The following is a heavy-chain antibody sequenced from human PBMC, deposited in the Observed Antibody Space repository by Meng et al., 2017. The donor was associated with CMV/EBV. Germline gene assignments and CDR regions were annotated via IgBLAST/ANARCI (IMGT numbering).Heavy chain of an antibody. CDR3: ARAWVGEEYYFDY. V-gene: IGHV1-18*01. J-gene: IGHJ4*02. CDR1: GYTFTSYG. Sequence: QVCAVQAGAGVKKPGGSGKVPCKASGYTFTSYGISWVRQAPGQGLEWMGWISAYNGNTNYAQKLQGRVTMTTDTSTSTAYMELRSLRSDDTAVYYCARAWVGEEYYFDYWGQGTLVTVSS. CDR2: ISAYNGNT. D-gene: IGHD3-10*01.